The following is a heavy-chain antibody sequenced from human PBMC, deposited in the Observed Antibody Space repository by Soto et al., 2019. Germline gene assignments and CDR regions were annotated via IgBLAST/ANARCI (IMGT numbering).Heavy chain of an antibody. CDR3: ATGDPPRYYDFWSGPTPIDY. CDR2: FDPEDGET. J-gene: IGHJ4*02. V-gene: IGHV1-24*01. Sequence: GASVKVSCKVSGYTLTELSMHWVRQAPGKGLEWMGGFDPEDGETIYAQKFQGRVTMTEDTSTDTAYMELSSLRSEDTAVYYCATGDPPRYYDFWSGPTPIDYSGQGTLVTVSS. CDR1: GYTLTELS. D-gene: IGHD3-3*01.